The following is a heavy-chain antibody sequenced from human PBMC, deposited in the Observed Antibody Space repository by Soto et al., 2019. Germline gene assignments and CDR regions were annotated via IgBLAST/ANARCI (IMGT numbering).Heavy chain of an antibody. CDR3: AKALGELSPESYDY. D-gene: IGHD3-16*02. J-gene: IGHJ4*02. Sequence: ESGGGVVQTGRSLGLSCAASGFTFSSYAMHWVRQAPGKGLEWVAVISYDGSDKYHADSVKGRFTISRDNSKNTLNLQMNSLRADDTAVYYCAKALGELSPESYDYWGQGTLITVSS. V-gene: IGHV3-30*18. CDR1: GFTFSSYA. CDR2: ISYDGSDK.